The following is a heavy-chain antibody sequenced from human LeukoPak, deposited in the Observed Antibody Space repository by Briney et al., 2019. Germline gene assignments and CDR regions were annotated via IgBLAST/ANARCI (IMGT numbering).Heavy chain of an antibody. CDR2: INPRGGST. J-gene: IGHJ5*01. D-gene: IGHD1-26*01. CDR1: GYTFIDYY. Sequence: ASVKVSCKASGYTFIDYYIHWMRQAPGQGLEWMGIINPRGGSTSYAQKFQGRVTMTRDTSTSTVYMELSSLRSEDTAVYYCARDLHPRYYLPDSWGQGTLVTVSS. CDR3: ARDLHPRYYLPDS. V-gene: IGHV1-46*01.